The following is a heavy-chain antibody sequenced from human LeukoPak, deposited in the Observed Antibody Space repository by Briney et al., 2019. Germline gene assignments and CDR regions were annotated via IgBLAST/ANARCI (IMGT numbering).Heavy chain of an antibody. CDR1: GFTFSNYW. J-gene: IGHJ4*02. CDR3: ARCPTDGSDFDY. CDR2: IDQDGSEK. D-gene: IGHD6-25*01. Sequence: GGSLRLSCAASGFTFSNYWMSWVRQAPGKGLEWVANIDQDGSEKYYVDSVKGRFTISRDNAKNSLYLQMNSLGAADTAVYYCARCPTDGSDFDYWGQGTLVTVSS. V-gene: IGHV3-7*01.